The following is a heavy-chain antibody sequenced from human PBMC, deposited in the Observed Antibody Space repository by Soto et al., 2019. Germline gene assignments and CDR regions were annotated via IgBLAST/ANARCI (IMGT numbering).Heavy chain of an antibody. CDR3: ARAWAVSPWARYYFDY. D-gene: IGHD1-26*01. V-gene: IGHV4-34*01. CDR1: GGSFSGYY. J-gene: IGHJ4*02. CDR2: INHSGST. Sequence: ETLSLTCAVYGGSFSGYYWSWIRQPPGKGLEWIGEINHSGSTNYNPSLKSRVTISVDTSKNQFSLKLSSVTAADTAVYYCARAWAVSPWARYYFDYWGQGTLVTVSS.